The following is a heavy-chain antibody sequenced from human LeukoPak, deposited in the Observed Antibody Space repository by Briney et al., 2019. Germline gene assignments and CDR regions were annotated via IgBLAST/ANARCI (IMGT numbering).Heavy chain of an antibody. V-gene: IGHV3-30*03. CDR3: ARDLGGWELPPHFDY. D-gene: IGHD1-26*01. CDR2: ISYDGSNK. CDR1: GFTFSSYG. Sequence: GRSLRLSCAASGFTFSSYGMHWVRQAPGKGLEWVAVISYDGSNKYYADSVKGRFTISRDNSKNTLYLQMNSLRAEDTAVYYRARDLGGWELPPHFDYWGQGTLVTVSS. J-gene: IGHJ4*02.